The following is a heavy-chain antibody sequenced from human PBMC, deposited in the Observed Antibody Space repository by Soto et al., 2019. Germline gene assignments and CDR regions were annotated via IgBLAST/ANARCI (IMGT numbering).Heavy chain of an antibody. V-gene: IGHV4-30-2*01. J-gene: IGHJ5*02. D-gene: IGHD3-22*01. CDR1: GGSISSGGYS. CDR3: ARRTVNYYDSSGYTNWFDP. CDR2: IYHSGST. Sequence: SETLSLTCAVSGGSISSGGYSWSWLRHPPGNGLEWIGYIYHSGSTYYNPSLKSRVTISVDRSKNQFSLKLSSVTAADTAVYYCARRTVNYYDSSGYTNWFDPWGPGTLVTV.